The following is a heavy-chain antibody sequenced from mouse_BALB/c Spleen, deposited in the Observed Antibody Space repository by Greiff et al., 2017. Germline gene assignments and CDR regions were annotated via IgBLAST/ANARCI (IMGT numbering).Heavy chain of an antibody. Sequence: QVQLKESGAELVRPGASVTLSCKASGYTFTDYEMHWVKQTPVHGLEWIGAIDPETGGTAYNQKFKGKATLTADKSSSTAYMELRSLTSEDSAVYYCARGGYGSSPFAYWGQGTLVTVSA. CDR2: IDPETGGT. D-gene: IGHD1-1*01. CDR3: ARGGYGSSPFAY. V-gene: IGHV1-15*01. J-gene: IGHJ3*01. CDR1: GYTFTDYE.